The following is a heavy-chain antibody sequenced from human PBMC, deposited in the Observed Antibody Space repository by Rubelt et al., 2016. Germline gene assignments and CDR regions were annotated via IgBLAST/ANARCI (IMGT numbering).Heavy chain of an antibody. CDR2: INTYNDKT. V-gene: IGHV1-18*01. CDR3: ARGYLDTTGDFDY. Sequence: QVHLVQSAIEVKKPGASVKISCKTSGYTFTTYGIIWVRRAPGQGLEWMGWINTYNDKTNYPQKFQGRVSMTTDSSTNTACLELMSLVSDETAVYYCARGYLDTTGDFDYGGQGTLGTVSS. J-gene: IGHJ4*02. D-gene: IGHD4-17*01. CDR1: GYTFTTYG.